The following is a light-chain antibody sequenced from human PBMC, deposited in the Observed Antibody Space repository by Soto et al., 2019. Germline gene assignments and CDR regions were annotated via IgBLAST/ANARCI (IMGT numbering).Light chain of an antibody. V-gene: IGKV1-5*03. J-gene: IGKJ4*01. CDR1: QSISNW. CDR2: LAS. Sequence: DIQMTQSPSTLSASVGDRVTITCRASQSISNWLAWYQQKPGKAPKLLIYLASSLESGVPSRFSGSGSGTEFTLTISNLQPDDFATYYCQQYNSYSPLTFGGGTKVDIK. CDR3: QQYNSYSPLT.